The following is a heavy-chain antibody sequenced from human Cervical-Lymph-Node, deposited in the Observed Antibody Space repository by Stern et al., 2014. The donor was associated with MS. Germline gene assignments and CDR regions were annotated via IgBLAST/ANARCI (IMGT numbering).Heavy chain of an antibody. D-gene: IGHD6-6*01. J-gene: IGHJ5*02. CDR2: INPKSGGT. Sequence: QVQLVQSGAEVEKLGASVKVSCKASGYIFTDYYLHWVRQAPGQGLEWMGRINPKSGGTSYAQSFQGRVTLTRDTSITTAYMDLSRLTSDDTAVYYCTRALRIADRPSPGGHWFDPWGQGTLVIVSS. CDR3: TRALRIADRPSPGGHWFDP. V-gene: IGHV1-2*02. CDR1: GYIFTDYY.